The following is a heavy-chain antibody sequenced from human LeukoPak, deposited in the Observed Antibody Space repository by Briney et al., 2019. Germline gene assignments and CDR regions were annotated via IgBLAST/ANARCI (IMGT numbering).Heavy chain of an antibody. D-gene: IGHD1-26*01. CDR1: GFTFSNYA. CDR3: AKPTLLSGSYSAFDY. Sequence: GGSLRLSCAASGFTFSNYAMSWARQAPGKGLEWFSSISGGGDSTYFADSVRGRFTISRDNSKNTLYLQMSSLRAEDTAIYYCAKPTLLSGSYSAFDYWGQGTLVTVSS. CDR2: ISGGGDST. V-gene: IGHV3-23*01. J-gene: IGHJ4*02.